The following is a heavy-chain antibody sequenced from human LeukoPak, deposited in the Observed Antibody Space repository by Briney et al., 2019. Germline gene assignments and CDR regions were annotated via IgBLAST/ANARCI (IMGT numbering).Heavy chain of an antibody. CDR1: GGSISSSSYY. V-gene: IGHV4-39*07. D-gene: IGHD3-10*01. CDR3: ARGLDGELGY. J-gene: IGHJ4*02. CDR2: IYYSGST. Sequence: SETPSLTCTVSGGSISSSSYYWGWIRQPPGKGLEWIGSIYYSGSTYYNPSLKSRVTISVDTSKNQFSLELSSVTAADTAVYYCARGLDGELGYWGQGTLVTVSS.